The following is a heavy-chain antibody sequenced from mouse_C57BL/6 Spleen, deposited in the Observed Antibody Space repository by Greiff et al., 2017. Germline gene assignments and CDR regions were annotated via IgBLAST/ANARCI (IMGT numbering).Heavy chain of an antibody. Sequence: EVQLQQSGPELVKPGASVKMSCKASGYTFTDYYMHWVKQRPGQSLEWIGYICPNNGGNGYNQKFKGKATLTVDKSSSTAYMELSSLTSEVSAVSYCARVRGWSGFADWGKGALVTVAA. CDR2: ICPNNGGN. V-gene: IGHV1-34*01. CDR3: ARVRGWSGFAD. J-gene: IGHJ3*01. CDR1: GYTFTDYY. D-gene: IGHD1-1*02.